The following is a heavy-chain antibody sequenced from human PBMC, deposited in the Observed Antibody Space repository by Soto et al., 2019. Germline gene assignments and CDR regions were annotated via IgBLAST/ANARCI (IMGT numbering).Heavy chain of an antibody. J-gene: IGHJ4*02. CDR3: ARDFHYYYGSGSYYSPSPFDY. V-gene: IGHV3-33*01. Sequence: PGGSLRLSCAASGFTYSSYGMHWVRQAPDKGLEWVAVIWYDGSNKYYADPVKGRFTIPRDNSKNTLYLQMNSLRAEDTAVYYCARDFHYYYGSGSYYSPSPFDYWGQGTLVTVSS. CDR2: IWYDGSNK. D-gene: IGHD3-10*01. CDR1: GFTYSSYG.